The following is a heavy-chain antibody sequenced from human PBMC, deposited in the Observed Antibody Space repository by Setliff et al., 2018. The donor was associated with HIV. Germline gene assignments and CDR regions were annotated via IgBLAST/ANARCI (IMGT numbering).Heavy chain of an antibody. Sequence: SETLSLTCLVSGGSISSYYWSWIRQSAGKGLEWVGRIYSSGSTKYNPSLKSRVTMSVNTAKNQFFLMLSSVTAAATAVYYCARSMRGYCSDTSCRTFDHWGQGTLVTVSS. CDR3: ARSMRGYCSDTSCRTFDH. D-gene: IGHD2-2*01. CDR2: IYSSGST. CDR1: GGSISSYY. V-gene: IGHV4-4*07. J-gene: IGHJ4*02.